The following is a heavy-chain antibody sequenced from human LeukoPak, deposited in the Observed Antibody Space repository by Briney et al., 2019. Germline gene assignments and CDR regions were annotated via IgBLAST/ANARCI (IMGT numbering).Heavy chain of an antibody. V-gene: IGHV4-38-2*02. CDR2: IYHSGST. Sequence: SETLSLTCTVSGFSISSGYYWGWIRQPPGQGLEWIGSIYHSGSTYYNPSLKSRVTISVDTSKNQFSLKVNSVTAADTAVYYCARDGDRIADSVIDYWGQGTLVTVSS. CDR1: GFSISSGYY. D-gene: IGHD6-13*01. CDR3: ARDGDRIADSVIDY. J-gene: IGHJ4*02.